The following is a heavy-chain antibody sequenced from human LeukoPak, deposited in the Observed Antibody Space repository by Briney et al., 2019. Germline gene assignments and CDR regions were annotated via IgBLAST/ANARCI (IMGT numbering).Heavy chain of an antibody. D-gene: IGHD1-26*01. CDR2: IYSGGST. Sequence: GGSMRLSCAASGFTVNYNYMSWVRQAPGKGLEWVAVIYSGGSTYYADSVKGRFTISIDDSKNTVCLQMNSLRVEDTAVYSCARVKVGITYWFGPWGQGTLVTVSS. CDR3: ARVKVGITYWFGP. J-gene: IGHJ5*02. V-gene: IGHV3-66*01. CDR1: GFTVNYNY.